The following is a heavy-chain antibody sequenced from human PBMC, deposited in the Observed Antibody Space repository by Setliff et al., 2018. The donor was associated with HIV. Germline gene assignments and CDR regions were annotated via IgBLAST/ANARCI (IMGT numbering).Heavy chain of an antibody. CDR2: IIPVFGTP. CDR1: GYTFTGYY. V-gene: IGHV1-69*06. CDR3: ARDRRPAGINYGYGYLDD. D-gene: IGHD2-2*02. Sequence: ASVKVSCKASGYTFTGYYMHWVRQAPGQGLEWMGRIIPVFGTPNYAQKFQGRVTITADTSASTAYMELSSLRSEDTAVYYCARDRRPAGINYGYGYLDDWGQGTLVTVSS. J-gene: IGHJ4*02.